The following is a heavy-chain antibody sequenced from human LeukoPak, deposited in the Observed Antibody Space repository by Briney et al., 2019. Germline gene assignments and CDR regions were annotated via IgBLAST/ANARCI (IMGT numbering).Heavy chain of an antibody. CDR2: IRYDGSNK. CDR1: GFTFSSYG. Sequence: GGSLRLSCAASGFTFSSYGMHWVRQAPGKGLEWVAFIRYDGSNKYYADSVKGRFTISRDNSKNTLYLQMNSLRAEDTAVYYCARDLEAASGVDYWGQGTLVTVSS. CDR3: ARDLEAASGVDY. J-gene: IGHJ4*02. D-gene: IGHD6-25*01. V-gene: IGHV3-30*02.